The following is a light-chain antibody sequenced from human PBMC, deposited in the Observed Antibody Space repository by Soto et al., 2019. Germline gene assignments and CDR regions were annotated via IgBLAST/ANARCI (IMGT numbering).Light chain of an antibody. CDR1: SSNIGAGFD. V-gene: IGLV1-40*01. Sequence: QSVLTQPPSVSGAPGQRVTISCTGSSSNIGAGFDVHWYRHLPGTAPDLLIYDNNSRPSGVPDRFSGSKSGTSASLAITGLQAEDEGDYYCQSYDSSLSGWVLGGGTKLTVL. CDR2: DNN. J-gene: IGLJ3*02. CDR3: QSYDSSLSGWV.